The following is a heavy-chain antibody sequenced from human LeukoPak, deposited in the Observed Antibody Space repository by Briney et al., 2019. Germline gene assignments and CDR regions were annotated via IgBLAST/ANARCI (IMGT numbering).Heavy chain of an antibody. CDR1: GFTFSSYE. CDR2: ISSSGSTI. V-gene: IGHV3-48*03. CDR3: ARERTGGTPT. Sequence: PGGSLRLSCAASGFTFSSYEMNWVRQAPGKGLEWVSYISSSGSTIYYADSVKGRFTISRDNAKNPLYLQMNSLRAEDTAVYYCARERTGGTPTWGQGTLVTVSS. J-gene: IGHJ5*02. D-gene: IGHD2-15*01.